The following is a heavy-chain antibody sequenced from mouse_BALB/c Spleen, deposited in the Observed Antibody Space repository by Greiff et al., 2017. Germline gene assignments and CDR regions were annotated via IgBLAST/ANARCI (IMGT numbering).Heavy chain of an antibody. V-gene: IGHV5-17*02. J-gene: IGHJ4*01. CDR2: ISSGSSTI. Sequence: EVQRVESGGGLVQPGGSRKLSCAASGFTFSSFGMHWVRQAPEKGLEWVAYISSGSSTIYYADTVKGRFTISRDNPKNTLFLQMTSLRSEDTAMYYCARGSSRAMDDWSQGTSVTVSS. D-gene: IGHD1-1*01. CDR3: ARGSSRAMDD. CDR1: GFTFSSFG.